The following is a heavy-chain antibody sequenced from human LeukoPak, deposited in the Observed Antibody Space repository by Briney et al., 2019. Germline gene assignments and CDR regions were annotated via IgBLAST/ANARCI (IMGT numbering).Heavy chain of an antibody. D-gene: IGHD5-24*01. V-gene: IGHV3-7*01. CDR2: IKQDGSKE. CDR3: AKSQFTRDGPFDY. J-gene: IGHJ4*02. Sequence: GGSPRLSCAASGFTFSNQWMTWVRQAPGKGLEWVANIKQDGSKEHYVDSVKGRFTISRDNSKNTLYLQMNSLRAEDTAVYYCAKSQFTRDGPFDYWGQGTLVTVSS. CDR1: GFTFSNQW.